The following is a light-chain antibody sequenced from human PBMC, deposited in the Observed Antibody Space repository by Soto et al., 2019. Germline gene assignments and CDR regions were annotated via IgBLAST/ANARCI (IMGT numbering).Light chain of an antibody. CDR1: SSDVGGYNY. Sequence: QSVLTQPASVSGSPGQSITISCTGTSSDVGGYNYVSWYQQHPGKAPKLMIYDVSNRPSGVSNRFSGSKSGNTASLTISGFQAEDEADYYCSSYTSSSTVVFGGVTKLTVL. V-gene: IGLV2-14*01. CDR2: DVS. CDR3: SSYTSSSTVV. J-gene: IGLJ2*01.